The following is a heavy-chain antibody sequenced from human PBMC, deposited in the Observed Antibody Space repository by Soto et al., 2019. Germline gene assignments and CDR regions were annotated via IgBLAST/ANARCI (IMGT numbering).Heavy chain of an antibody. CDR3: ARRHYYDSSGSFDY. CDR1: GGSFSGYY. J-gene: IGHJ4*02. Sequence: QVQLQQWGAGLLKPSETLSLTCAVYGGSFSGYYWSWIRQPPGKGLEWIGEINHSGSTNYNPSLKSRVTISVDTSKNQFSLKLSSVTAADTAVYYCARRHYYDSSGSFDYWGQGTLVTVSS. V-gene: IGHV4-34*01. D-gene: IGHD3-22*01. CDR2: INHSGST.